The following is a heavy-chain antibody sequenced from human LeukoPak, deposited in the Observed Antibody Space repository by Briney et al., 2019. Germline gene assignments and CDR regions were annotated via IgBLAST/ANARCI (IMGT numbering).Heavy chain of an antibody. CDR2: IYTSGST. CDR1: GGSISSYY. J-gene: IGHJ5*02. D-gene: IGHD6-19*01. V-gene: IGHV4-4*07. Sequence: SETLSLTCTVSGGSISSYYWSWIRQPAGKGLEWIGRIYTSGSTNYNPSLKSRVTMSVDTSKNQLSLKLSSVTAADTAVYYCARDKAVAGTRDWFDPWGQGTLVTVSS. CDR3: ARDKAVAGTRDWFDP.